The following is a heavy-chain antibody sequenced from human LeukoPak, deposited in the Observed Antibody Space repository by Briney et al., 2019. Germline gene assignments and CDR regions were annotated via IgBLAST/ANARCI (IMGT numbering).Heavy chain of an antibody. Sequence: GGSLRLSCAASGFTFSSYAMSWVRQAPGKGLEWVSAISGSGGSTYYADSVKGRFTISRDNSKNTLYLQMNSLRAEDTAVYYCAKDQYDYVWGSYRRFDYWGQGTLVTVSS. V-gene: IGHV3-23*01. CDR3: AKDQYDYVWGSYRRFDY. J-gene: IGHJ4*02. D-gene: IGHD3-16*02. CDR2: ISGSGGST. CDR1: GFTFSSYA.